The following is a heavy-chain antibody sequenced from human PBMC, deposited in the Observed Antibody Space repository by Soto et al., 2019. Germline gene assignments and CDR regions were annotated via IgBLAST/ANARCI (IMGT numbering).Heavy chain of an antibody. V-gene: IGHV4-38-2*02. Sequence: ERLCRSGAVSGYSISSGCFWCWIRQPPGKGLEGIANIYHHGNTHYNPSLKSRVTMSVDTSKNQFSLKLNSVTAADKAVYYCARESYSGYHSYDYWGQGILVTVSS. D-gene: IGHD1-26*01. J-gene: IGHJ4*02. CDR2: IYHHGNT. CDR1: GYSISSGCF. CDR3: ARESYSGYHSYDY.